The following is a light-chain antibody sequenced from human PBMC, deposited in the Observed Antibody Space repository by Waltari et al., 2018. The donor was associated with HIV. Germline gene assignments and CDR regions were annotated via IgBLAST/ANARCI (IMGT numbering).Light chain of an antibody. V-gene: IGLV2-11*01. Sequence: QSALPQPRSVSGSPGQSVTISCPGTSSDVGRYHYVSWYQQHPGKAPKLMIYDVSKRPSGVPDCFSGSKSGNTASLTISGLQAEDEADYYCCSYAGSYTEVFGGGTKLTVL. CDR1: SSDVGRYHY. CDR2: DVS. J-gene: IGLJ2*01. CDR3: CSYAGSYTEV.